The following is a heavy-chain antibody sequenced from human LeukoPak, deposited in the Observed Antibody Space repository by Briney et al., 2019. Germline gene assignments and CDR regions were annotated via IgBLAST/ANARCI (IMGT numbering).Heavy chain of an antibody. CDR2: IRQDGSEE. J-gene: IGHJ3*02. V-gene: IGHV3-7*01. D-gene: IGHD2-15*01. CDR3: ARGGGI. Sequence: GSLRLSCVVSGFTFSLYWMNWVRQAPGKGLEWVANIRQDGSEEYYVDSVKGRFTISRDNAKNSLYLQMNSLRVEDTAVYYCARGGGIWGQGTMVTVSS. CDR1: GFTFSLYW.